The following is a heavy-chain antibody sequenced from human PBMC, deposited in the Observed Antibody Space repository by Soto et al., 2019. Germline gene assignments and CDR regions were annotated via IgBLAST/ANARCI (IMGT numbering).Heavy chain of an antibody. D-gene: IGHD2-2*01. CDR1: GYTFTGYY. J-gene: IGHJ4*02. Sequence: QVQLVQSGAEVKKPGASVKVSCKASGYTFTGYYMHWVRQAPGQGLEWMGWINPNSGGTNYAQKVKGWVNMTRDTFISNAYMEPSRLRSDETAVYYCARTVCSSTSCPTIEFASWGQGTLVTVSS. V-gene: IGHV1-2*04. CDR2: INPNSGGT. CDR3: ARTVCSSTSCPTIEFAS.